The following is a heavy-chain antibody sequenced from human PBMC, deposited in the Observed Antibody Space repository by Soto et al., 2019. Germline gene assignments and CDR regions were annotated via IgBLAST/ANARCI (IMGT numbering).Heavy chain of an antibody. CDR1: GDSISSMNW. CDR3: ARYDAVSGDDYNIDA. J-gene: IGHJ5*02. V-gene: IGHV4-4*02. CDR2: IHHSGST. Sequence: QVQLQESGPGLVKPSGTLSLTCAVSGDSISSMNWWRWVRQPPGKGLEWSGEIHHSGSTNYTPSLMSQVSISVDKSKKQFSLKLTSVTAADTAVYYCARYDAVSGDDYNIDAWGQGTLGTVSS. D-gene: IGHD3-10*01.